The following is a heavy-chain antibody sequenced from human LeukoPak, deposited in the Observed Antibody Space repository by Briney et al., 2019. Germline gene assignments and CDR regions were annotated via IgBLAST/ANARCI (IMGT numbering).Heavy chain of an antibody. J-gene: IGHJ6*02. CDR2: MNPNSGDT. CDR3: ARVRRYYYGMDV. CDR1: GYTLTDYY. Sequence: GASVKVSCKASGYTLTDYYIHWVRQAPGQGLEWTGWMNPNSGDTNSAQSFQGRITMTRETSISTAYMELSRLRFDDTAVYYCARVRRYYYGMDVWGQGTTVTVSS. V-gene: IGHV1-2*02.